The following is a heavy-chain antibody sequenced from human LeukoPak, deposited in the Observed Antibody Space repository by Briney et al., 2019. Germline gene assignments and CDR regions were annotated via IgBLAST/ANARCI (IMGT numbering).Heavy chain of an antibody. V-gene: IGHV4-61*01. CDR1: GGSISSSSYY. CDR2: IYYSGST. CDR3: AREGSSLDY. J-gene: IGHJ4*02. D-gene: IGHD6-13*01. Sequence: SETLSLTCTVSGGSISSSSYYWGWIRQPPGKGLEWIGYIYYSGSTNYNPSLKSRVTISVDTSKNQFSLKLSSVTAADTAVYYCAREGSSLDYWGQGTLVTVSS.